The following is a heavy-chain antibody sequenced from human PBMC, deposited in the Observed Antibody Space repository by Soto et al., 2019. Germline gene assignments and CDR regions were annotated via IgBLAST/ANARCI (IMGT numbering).Heavy chain of an antibody. V-gene: IGHV4-30-4*01. J-gene: IGHJ4*02. CDR2: IFYSGST. D-gene: IGHD5-12*01. Sequence: QVQLQESGPGLVKPSQTLSLTCTVSGASISSDDYYWTWLRQPPGQGLEWIGYIFYSGSTFVSPSLKGRLTISLDTSKNQFSLDLSSVTAADTAMYYCARIEMASIKWGRGTLVTVAS. CDR1: GASISSDDYY. CDR3: ARIEMASIK.